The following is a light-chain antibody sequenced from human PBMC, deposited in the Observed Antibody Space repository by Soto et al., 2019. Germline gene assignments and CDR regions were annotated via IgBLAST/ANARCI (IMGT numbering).Light chain of an antibody. CDR1: SSDVGGYNY. CDR3: SSYTSSSTLSVV. J-gene: IGLJ2*01. Sequence: QSALTQPASVSGSPGQSITISCTGTSSDVGGYNYVSWYRQHPGKAPKLMIYEVSDRPSGVSNRFSGSKSGNTASLTISGLQAEDEADYYCSSYTSSSTLSVVFGGGTKVTVL. CDR2: EVS. V-gene: IGLV2-14*01.